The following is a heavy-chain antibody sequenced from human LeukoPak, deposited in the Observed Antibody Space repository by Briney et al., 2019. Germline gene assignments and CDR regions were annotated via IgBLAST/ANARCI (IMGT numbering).Heavy chain of an antibody. CDR3: ARRIRYFDWPSMDV. CDR1: GFTFSDYY. D-gene: IGHD3-9*01. CDR2: ISSSSSYT. V-gene: IGHV3-11*06. J-gene: IGHJ6*04. Sequence: GGSLRLSCAASGFTFSDYYMSWIRQAPGKGLEGVSYISSSSSYTNYADSVKGRFTISRDNAKNSLYLQMNSLRAEDTAVYYCARRIRYFDWPSMDVWGKGTTVTVSS.